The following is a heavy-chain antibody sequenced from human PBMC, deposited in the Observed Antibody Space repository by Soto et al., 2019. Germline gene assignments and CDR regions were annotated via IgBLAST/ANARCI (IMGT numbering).Heavy chain of an antibody. CDR3: ARDGPVEGTARYSSGWYEEFDY. Sequence: GGSLRLSCAASGFTFSSYSMNWVRQAPGKGLEWVSSISSSSSYIYYADSVKGRFTISRDNAKNSLYLQMNSLRAEDTAVYYCARDGPVEGTARYSSGWYEEFDYWGQGTLVTVSS. V-gene: IGHV3-21*01. CDR2: ISSSSSYI. J-gene: IGHJ4*02. CDR1: GFTFSSYS. D-gene: IGHD6-19*01.